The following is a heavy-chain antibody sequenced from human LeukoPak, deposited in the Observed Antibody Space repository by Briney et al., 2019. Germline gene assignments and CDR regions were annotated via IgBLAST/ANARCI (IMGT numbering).Heavy chain of an antibody. Sequence: PGGSLRLSCVASAFTFKTYTLNWVRQTPGKGLEWVSYISTAGNLINYADSVRGRFTISRDNAKNSLYLYMNSLTPEDTAVYYCARTVEGLFDFRGQGTLVTVSS. CDR1: AFTFKTYT. CDR3: ARTVEGLFDF. CDR2: ISTAGNLI. V-gene: IGHV3-21*01. D-gene: IGHD5-24*01. J-gene: IGHJ4*02.